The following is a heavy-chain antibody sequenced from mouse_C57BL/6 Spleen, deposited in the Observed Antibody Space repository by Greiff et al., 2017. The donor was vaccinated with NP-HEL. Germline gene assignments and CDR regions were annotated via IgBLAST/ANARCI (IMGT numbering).Heavy chain of an antibody. V-gene: IGHV5-12*01. J-gene: IGHJ3*01. CDR1: GFTFSDYY. Sequence: EVMLVESGGGLVQPGGSLKLSCAASGFTFSDYYMYWVRQTPEKRLEWVAYISNGGGSTYYPDTVKGRFTISRDNAKNTLYLQMSRLKSEDTAMYYCARQGLPFAYWGQGTLVTVSA. CDR3: ARQGLPFAY. CDR2: ISNGGGST. D-gene: IGHD2-4*01.